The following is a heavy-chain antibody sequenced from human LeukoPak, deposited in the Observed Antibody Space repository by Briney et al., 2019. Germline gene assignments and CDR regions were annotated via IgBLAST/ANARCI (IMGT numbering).Heavy chain of an antibody. J-gene: IGHJ4*02. CDR2: IYYSGST. V-gene: IGHV4-39*01. Sequence: SETLSLTCTVSGGSISSSSYYWGWIRQPPGKGLEWIGSIYYSGSTYYNPSLKSRVTMSVDTSKNQFSLKLSSVTAADTAVYYCARRVSPKTRQMVRGVIDWGQGTLVTVSS. CDR3: ARRVSPKTRQMVRGVID. CDR1: GGSISSSSYY. D-gene: IGHD3-10*01.